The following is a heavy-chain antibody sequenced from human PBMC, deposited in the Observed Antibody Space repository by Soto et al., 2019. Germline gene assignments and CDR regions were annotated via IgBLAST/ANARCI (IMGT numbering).Heavy chain of an antibody. CDR2: IYHGGNI. V-gene: IGHV4-4*02. J-gene: IGHJ4*02. Sequence: PSETLSLTCSVSGDSINTTDWWNWVRQPPGKGLEWIGEIYHGGNINYNPSLKSRVTISMDKSKNQFSLNLFSVTAADTAVYYCARDHSCSGSWAFDYWGQGALVTVSS. CDR1: GDSINTTDW. D-gene: IGHD2-15*01. CDR3: ARDHSCSGSWAFDY.